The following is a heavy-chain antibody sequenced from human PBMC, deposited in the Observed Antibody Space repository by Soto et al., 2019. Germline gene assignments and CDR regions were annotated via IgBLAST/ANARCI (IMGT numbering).Heavy chain of an antibody. CDR2: INEDGSKR. Sequence: EVQLVESGGGLVQSGGSLRLSCLASGFSLTPYWMSWVRQTPGKGLEWVAKINEDGSKRDYMESVEGRFTISRDNAKNSVSLQGDGVRVDATAMYHCTRGAGRCRGGSCFFDPWGQETLVP. CDR1: GFSLTPYW. J-gene: IGHJ5*02. D-gene: IGHD2-15*01. CDR3: TRGAGRCRGGSCFFDP. V-gene: IGHV3-7*01.